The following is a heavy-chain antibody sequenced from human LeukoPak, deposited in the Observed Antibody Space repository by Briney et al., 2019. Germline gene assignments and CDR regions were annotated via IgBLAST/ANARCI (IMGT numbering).Heavy chain of an antibody. CDR2: ITWNSGHI. V-gene: IGHV3-9*01. CDR3: AKDLPSSGWSHFES. CDR1: GFSFDVYA. J-gene: IGHJ4*02. Sequence: GGSLRLSCAASGFSFDVYAMHWVRQIPGKGLEWVSGITWNSGHIGYAESVKGRLTISRDNAKSSLYLHMDSLRPEDTAFYYCAKDLPSSGWSHFESWGQGTLVTVSS. D-gene: IGHD6-19*01.